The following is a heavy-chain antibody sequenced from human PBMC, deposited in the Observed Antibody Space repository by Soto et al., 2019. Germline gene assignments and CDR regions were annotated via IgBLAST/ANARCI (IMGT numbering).Heavy chain of an antibody. J-gene: IGHJ6*02. CDR1: GDTFNSYA. CDR2: IIPIFHTA. Sequence: ASVKVSCKASGDTFNSYANSWVRQAPGQGLQWMGGIIPIFHTANYAQKFQARVTMTADESASTAYMELSGLRSEDTAVYYCARVGYCNTTNCLFYYYHYGMDVWGQGTTVTVSS. D-gene: IGHD2-2*01. V-gene: IGHV1-69*13. CDR3: ARVGYCNTTNCLFYYYHYGMDV.